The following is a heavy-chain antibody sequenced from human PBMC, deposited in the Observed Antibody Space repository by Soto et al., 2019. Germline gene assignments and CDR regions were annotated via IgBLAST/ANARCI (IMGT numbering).Heavy chain of an antibody. CDR1: GFTFSSYT. Sequence: EVQLLESGGDLVQPGGSLRLSCAASGFTFSSYTMTWVRQAPGKGLEWVSGINSGGRTYYADSVKGRFTISRDDSXXXXXXXXXXXXXXDTAVYYCAKDLRPDGVWDFDYWGQGTLVTVSS. J-gene: IGHJ4*02. CDR2: INSGGRT. V-gene: IGHV3-23*01. D-gene: IGHD3-10*01. CDR3: AKDLRPDGVWDFDY.